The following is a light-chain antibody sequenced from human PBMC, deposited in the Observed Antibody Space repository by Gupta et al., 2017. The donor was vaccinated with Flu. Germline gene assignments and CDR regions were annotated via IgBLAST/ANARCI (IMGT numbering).Light chain of an antibody. J-gene: IGKJ4*01. CDR3: HQSDNLPSLT. V-gene: IGKV1-33*01. CDR1: QVITNY. CDR2: DAS. Sequence: DFRMTQSPSSLSASVGDRVTISCQASQVITNYLNWPQQKPGKAPKVLIYDASNWETGVTTRFSGSGYGKDFPFTIYSRQPEDIAPNYCHQSDNLPSLTFGRGPKVEIK.